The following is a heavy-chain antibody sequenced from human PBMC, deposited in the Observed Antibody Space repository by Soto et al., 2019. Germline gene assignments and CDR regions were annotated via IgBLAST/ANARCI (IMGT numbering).Heavy chain of an antibody. CDR2: ISSSSSYI. CDR3: ARDLYSSSARYFDY. CDR1: GFTFSSYS. V-gene: IGHV3-21*01. Sequence: EVQLVESGGGLVKPGGSLRLSCAASGFTFSSYSMNWVRQAPGKGLEWVSSISSSSSYIYYADSVKGRFTISRDNAKNSLYLQINSLRAEDTAVYYCARDLYSSSARYFDYWGQGTLVTVSS. D-gene: IGHD6-6*01. J-gene: IGHJ4*02.